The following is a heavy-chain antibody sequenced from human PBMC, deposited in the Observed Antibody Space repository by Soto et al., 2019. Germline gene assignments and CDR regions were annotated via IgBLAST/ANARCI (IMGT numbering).Heavy chain of an antibody. Sequence: GGSLRLSCAASGFTFSNAWMNWVRQAPGKGLEWVGRIKSKTDGGTTDYAAPVKGRFTISRDDSKNTLYLQMNSLKTEDTAVYYCTMYYYDSSGYKYWGQGTLVTVSS. J-gene: IGHJ4*02. CDR2: IKSKTDGGTT. CDR3: TMYYYDSSGYKY. CDR1: GFTFSNAW. D-gene: IGHD3-22*01. V-gene: IGHV3-15*07.